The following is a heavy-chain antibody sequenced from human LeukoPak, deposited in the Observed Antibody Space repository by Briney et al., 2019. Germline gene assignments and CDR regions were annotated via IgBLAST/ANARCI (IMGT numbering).Heavy chain of an antibody. CDR1: GFTFTSSA. CDR3: AATPSVVVVAASYYYGMDV. V-gene: IGHV1-58*02. J-gene: IGHJ6*02. D-gene: IGHD2-15*01. Sequence: SVKVSCKASGFTFTSSAMQWVRQARGQRLEFIGWIVVGSGNTNYAQKFQERVTITRDMSTSTAYMELSSLRSEDTAVYYCAATPSVVVVAASYYYGMDVWGQGTTVTVSS. CDR2: IVVGSGNT.